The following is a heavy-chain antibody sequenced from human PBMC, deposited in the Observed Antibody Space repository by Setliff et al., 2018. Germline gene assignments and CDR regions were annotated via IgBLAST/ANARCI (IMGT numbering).Heavy chain of an antibody. D-gene: IGHD3-10*01. CDR2: IYYSGTT. V-gene: IGHV4-39*01. CDR3: ARHDARGYYYYMDV. Sequence: SETLSLTCTVSGGSISSGSYYWSWIRQPPGKGLEWIGGIYYSGTTYYNPSLKSPVTISIDTSKNQFSLKLSSVTAADTAIYYCARHDARGYYYYMDVWGEGTTVTVSS. CDR1: GGSISSGSYY. J-gene: IGHJ6*03.